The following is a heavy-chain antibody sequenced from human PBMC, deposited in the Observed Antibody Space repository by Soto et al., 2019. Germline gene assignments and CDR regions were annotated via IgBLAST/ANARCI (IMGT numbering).Heavy chain of an antibody. D-gene: IGHD3-16*01. V-gene: IGHV4-31*03. Sequence: SETLSLTCTISGGSISSGGYYWSWIRQHPGKGLEWIGYIYYSGSTYYNPSLKSRVTISVDTSKNQFSLKLSSVTAADTAVYYCARAWGTSRLIGYWGQGTLVTVSS. CDR3: ARAWGTSRLIGY. CDR2: IYYSGST. CDR1: GGSISSGGYY. J-gene: IGHJ4*02.